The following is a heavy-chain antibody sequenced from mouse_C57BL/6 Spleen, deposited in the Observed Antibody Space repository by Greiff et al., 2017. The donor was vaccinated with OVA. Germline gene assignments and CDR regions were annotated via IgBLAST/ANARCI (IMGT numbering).Heavy chain of an antibody. CDR1: GYTFTSYW. Sequence: VQLQQPGAELVKPGASVKLSCKASGYTFTSYWMQWVKQRPGQGLEWIGEIDPSDSYTNYNQKFKGKATLTVDTSSSTAYMQLSSLTSEDSAVYYCARRGMYYFDYWGKGTTLTVSS. CDR2: IDPSDSYT. V-gene: IGHV1-50*01. J-gene: IGHJ2*01. CDR3: ARRGMYYFDY.